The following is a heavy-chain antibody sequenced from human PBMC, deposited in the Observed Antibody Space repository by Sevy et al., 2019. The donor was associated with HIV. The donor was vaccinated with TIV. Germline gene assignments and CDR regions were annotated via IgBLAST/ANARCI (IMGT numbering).Heavy chain of an antibody. CDR3: FTMIVVVIKAGLAFDI. CDR1: GFTFSNAW. Sequence: GGSLRLSCAASGFTFSNAWMSWVRQAPGKGLEWVGRIKSKTDGGTTDYAAPVKGRFTISRDDSKNTRYRQMKSLKTEDTAVYYCFTMIVVVIKAGLAFDIWGQGTMVTVSS. D-gene: IGHD3-22*01. V-gene: IGHV3-15*01. J-gene: IGHJ3*02. CDR2: IKSKTDGGTT.